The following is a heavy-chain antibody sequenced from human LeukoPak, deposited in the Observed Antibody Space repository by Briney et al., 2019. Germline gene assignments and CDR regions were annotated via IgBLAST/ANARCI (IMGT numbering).Heavy chain of an antibody. J-gene: IGHJ4*02. CDR1: GYTFTSYD. CDR3: AKGYSYGYAPY. CDR2: MNPNSGNT. Sequence: GASVKVSCKASGYTFTSYDINWVRQATGQGLEWMGWMNPNSGNTGYAQKFQGRVTITRNTSKSTAYMELSSLRSEDTAVYYCAKGYSYGYAPYWGQGTLVTVSS. V-gene: IGHV1-8*03. D-gene: IGHD5-18*01.